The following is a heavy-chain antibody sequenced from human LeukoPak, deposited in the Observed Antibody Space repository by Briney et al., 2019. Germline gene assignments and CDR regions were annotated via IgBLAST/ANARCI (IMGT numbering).Heavy chain of an antibody. CDR1: GGSISSGDYY. V-gene: IGHV4-30-4*01. J-gene: IGHJ5*02. D-gene: IGHD3-22*01. Sequence: SETLSLTCTVSGGSISSGDYYWSWIRQPPGKGLEWIGYIYYSGSTYYNPSLKSRVTISVDTFKNQFSLKLSSVTAADTAVYYCARRDGERYYYDSSGYYHNWFDPWGQGTLVTVSS. CDR3: ARRDGERYYYDSSGYYHNWFDP. CDR2: IYYSGST.